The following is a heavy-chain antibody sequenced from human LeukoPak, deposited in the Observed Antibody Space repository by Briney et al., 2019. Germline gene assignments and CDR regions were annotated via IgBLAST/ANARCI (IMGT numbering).Heavy chain of an antibody. J-gene: IGHJ5*02. CDR1: GGTFRSYA. CDR3: TLAAADGNHWFDP. Sequence: SVKVSCKASGGTFRSYAISWVRQAPGQGLEWMGGIIPIFGTANYAQKFQGRVTITADESTSTAYMELSSLRSEDTAVYYCTLAAADGNHWFDPWGQGTLVTVSS. D-gene: IGHD6-13*01. V-gene: IGHV1-69*01. CDR2: IIPIFGTA.